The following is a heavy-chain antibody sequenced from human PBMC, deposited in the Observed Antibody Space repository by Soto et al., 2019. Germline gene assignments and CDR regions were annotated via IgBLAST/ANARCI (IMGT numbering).Heavy chain of an antibody. CDR2: ISAYNGNT. Sequence: GASVKVSCKSSGYTFTNYGISCVRQAPGQGLEWMGWISAYNGNTNYAQKLQGRVTMTTDTSTSTAYMELRSLRSDDTAVYYCARRTAAGTAFDIWGQGTMVTVSS. D-gene: IGHD6-13*01. CDR1: GYTFTNYG. J-gene: IGHJ3*02. V-gene: IGHV1-18*01. CDR3: ARRTAAGTAFDI.